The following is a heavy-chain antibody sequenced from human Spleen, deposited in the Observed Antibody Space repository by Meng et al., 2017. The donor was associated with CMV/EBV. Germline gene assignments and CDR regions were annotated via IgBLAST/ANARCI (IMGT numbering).Heavy chain of an antibody. V-gene: IGHV3-21*01. D-gene: IGHD4-23*01. CDR3: ARNSGNFDL. CDR2: ISTGSSFI. Sequence: LRLSCAASGCTFSSYTLTWVRQAPGKGLEWVSSISTGSSFIYYADSVKGRFTISRDNAKSSLYLQMNSLRAEDTAVYYCARNSGNFDLWGRGTLVTVSS. J-gene: IGHJ2*01. CDR1: GCTFSSYT.